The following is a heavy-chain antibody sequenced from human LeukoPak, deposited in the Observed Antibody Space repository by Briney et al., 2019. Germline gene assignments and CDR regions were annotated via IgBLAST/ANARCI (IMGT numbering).Heavy chain of an antibody. CDR2: ISGSGGST. V-gene: IGHV3-23*01. J-gene: IGHJ4*02. CDR3: AKSMGGYDLPDYIDY. D-gene: IGHD5-12*01. CDR1: GFTFSSYA. Sequence: GGSLRLSCAASGFTFSSYAMSWVRQAPGKGLEWVSAISGSGGSTYYADSVKGRFTISRDNSKNTLYLQMNSPRAEDTAVYYCAKSMGGYDLPDYIDYWGQGTLVTVSS.